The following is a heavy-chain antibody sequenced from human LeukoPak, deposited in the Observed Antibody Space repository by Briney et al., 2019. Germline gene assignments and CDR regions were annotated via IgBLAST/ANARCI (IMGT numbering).Heavy chain of an antibody. J-gene: IGHJ6*03. CDR2: ISGSGTNT. CDR1: GFSFRSYA. D-gene: IGHD3-10*01. Sequence: GGSLRLSCAASGFSFRSYAMSWVRQAPGKGLEWVSAISGSGTNTYYADSVKGRFTISRDISKNTLYLQMNSLRAEDTAVYYCARVLSGRGSLYDYYYYMDVWGKGTTVTISS. CDR3: ARVLSGRGSLYDYYYYMDV. V-gene: IGHV3-23*01.